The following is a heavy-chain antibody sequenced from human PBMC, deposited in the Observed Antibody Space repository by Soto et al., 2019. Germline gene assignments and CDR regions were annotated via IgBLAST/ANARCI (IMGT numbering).Heavy chain of an antibody. D-gene: IGHD2-15*01. CDR3: ARGASTVGIYYYYYYMDV. J-gene: IGHJ6*03. CDR1: GYTFTSYD. V-gene: IGHV1-8*01. CDR2: MNPNSGNT. Sequence: GASVKVSCKASGYTFTSYDINWVRQATGQGLEWMGWMNPNSGNTGYAQKFQGRVTMTRNTSISTAYMELSSLRSEDTAVYYCARGASTVGIYYYYYYMDVWGKGTTVTVSS.